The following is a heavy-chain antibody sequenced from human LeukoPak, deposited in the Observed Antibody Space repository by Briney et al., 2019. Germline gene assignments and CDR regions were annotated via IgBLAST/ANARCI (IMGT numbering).Heavy chain of an antibody. CDR2: INHRGDT. D-gene: IGHD1-1*01. Sequence: PSETLSLTCAVHGGSFSTYYWSWIRQSPGKGLEWIAEINHRGDTNYNPSVKSRVTISVDTSKNQFSLRLISLTAADTAVYYCARGRTISETGYFDYWGQGTLVTVSS. V-gene: IGHV4-34*01. J-gene: IGHJ4*03. CDR3: ARGRTISETGYFDY. CDR1: GGSFSTYY.